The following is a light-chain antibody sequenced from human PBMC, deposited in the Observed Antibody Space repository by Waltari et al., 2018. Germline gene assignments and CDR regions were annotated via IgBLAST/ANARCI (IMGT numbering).Light chain of an antibody. Sequence: QAGLTQPPSVSKGLAPTATLTCTGTGDNVGKHRARWLQQFRGHPPKPLSYRNANRPSCISPRYADSKSGNTASLTISGVQPEDEADYYSSAWDDGLKVDVFGPGPKVTVL. CDR1: GDNVGKHR. V-gene: IGLV10-54*04. CDR2: RNA. J-gene: IGLJ1*01. CDR3: SAWDDGLKVDV.